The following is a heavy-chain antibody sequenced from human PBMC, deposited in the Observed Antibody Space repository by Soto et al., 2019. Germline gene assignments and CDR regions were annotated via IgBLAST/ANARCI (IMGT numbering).Heavy chain of an antibody. D-gene: IGHD2-15*01. CDR2: ISGSGGST. V-gene: IGHV3-23*01. Sequence: EVQLLESGGGLVQPGGSLRLSCAASGFTFSSYAMSWVRQAPGKGLEWVSAISGSGGSTYYADSVKGRFTISRDNSKNTLYLQMNSLRAEDTAVYYCSKVPLLVNWFDPWGQGTLVTVSS. J-gene: IGHJ5*02. CDR1: GFTFSSYA. CDR3: SKVPLLVNWFDP.